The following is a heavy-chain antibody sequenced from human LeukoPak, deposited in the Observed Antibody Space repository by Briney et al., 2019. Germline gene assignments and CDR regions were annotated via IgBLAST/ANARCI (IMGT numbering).Heavy chain of an antibody. V-gene: IGHV1-58*02. CDR1: GFTFSSST. Sequence: SVKVSCKASGFTFSSSTMQWVRQARGQRLEWIGWIVVGSGNTNYAQRFQERVTISRDMSTSTAYMELSSLTSEDTAVFYCAADGPADLFDGSEDPPRDAFEIWGQGTMVTVSS. CDR3: AADGPADLFDGSEDPPRDAFEI. CDR2: IVVGSGNT. D-gene: IGHD3-22*01. J-gene: IGHJ3*02.